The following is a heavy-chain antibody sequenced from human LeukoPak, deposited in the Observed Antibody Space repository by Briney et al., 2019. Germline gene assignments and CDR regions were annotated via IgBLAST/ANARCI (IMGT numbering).Heavy chain of an antibody. J-gene: IGHJ4*02. Sequence: PGGSLRLSCAASGFTFSSYSMNWVRQAPGKGLEWVSYISSSGSHIYYGNSVKGRFTISRENAKNSLYLQMNSLRAEDTAVYYCARGRSGWDHNFDYWGQGTLVTVSS. CDR1: GFTFSSYS. CDR2: ISSSGSHI. CDR3: ARGRSGWDHNFDY. V-gene: IGHV3-21*05. D-gene: IGHD6-19*01.